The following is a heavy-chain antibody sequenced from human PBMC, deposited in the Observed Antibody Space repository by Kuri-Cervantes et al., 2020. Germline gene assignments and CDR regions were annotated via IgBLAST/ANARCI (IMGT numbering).Heavy chain of an antibody. CDR1: GFTFSSYG. V-gene: IGHV3-30*18. CDR2: ISYDGSNK. J-gene: IGHJ6*02. CDR3: AKDHGGSYGRWYYYYGMDV. D-gene: IGHD1-26*01. Sequence: GESLKISCAASGFTFSSYGMHWVRQAPGKGLEWVAVISYDGSNKYYADSVKGRFTISRDNSKNTLYLQMNSLRAEDTAVYYCAKDHGGSYGRWYYYYGMDVWGQGTTVTVSS.